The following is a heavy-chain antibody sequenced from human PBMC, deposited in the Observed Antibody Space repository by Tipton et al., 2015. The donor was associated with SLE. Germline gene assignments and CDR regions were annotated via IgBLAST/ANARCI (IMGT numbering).Heavy chain of an antibody. V-gene: IGHV3-15*01. Sequence: LRLSCAASGFTFSNAWMSWVRQAPGKGLEWVGRIKSKTDGGTTDYAAPVKGRFTISRDDSKNTLYLQMNSLKTEDTAVYYCTTGSLVRSQYYFDYWGQGTLVTVSS. J-gene: IGHJ4*02. CDR3: TTGSLVRSQYYFDY. CDR2: IKSKTDGGTT. CDR1: GFTFSNAW. D-gene: IGHD6-13*01.